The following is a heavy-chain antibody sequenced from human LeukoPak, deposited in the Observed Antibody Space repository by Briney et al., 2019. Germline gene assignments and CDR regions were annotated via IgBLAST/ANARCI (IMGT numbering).Heavy chain of an antibody. J-gene: IGHJ6*02. Sequence: ASVKVSCKASGYTFTSYGISWVRQAPGQGLEWMGWISAYNGNTNYAQKLQGRVTMTTDTSTSTAYMELRSLRSDDTAVYYCARDSEGYSSGPWDGMDVWGQGTTVTVSS. V-gene: IGHV1-18*01. CDR3: ARDSEGYSSGPWDGMDV. CDR2: ISAYNGNT. CDR1: GYTFTSYG. D-gene: IGHD6-19*01.